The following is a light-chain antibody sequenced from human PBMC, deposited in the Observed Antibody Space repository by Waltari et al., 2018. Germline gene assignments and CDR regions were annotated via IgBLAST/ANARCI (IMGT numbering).Light chain of an antibody. V-gene: IGLV2-14*03. CDR2: DVY. CDR1: SSDLVAYNY. Sequence: HSALTQPASVSGSPGQSITISCTGTSSDLVAYNYVSWYQQQPGKAPKLMIYDVYKRPSGVSDRFSGSKSGNTASLTISGLQAEDETDYFCSSYTTSSTLVFGGGTQVTVL. CDR3: SSYTTSSTLV. J-gene: IGLJ2*01.